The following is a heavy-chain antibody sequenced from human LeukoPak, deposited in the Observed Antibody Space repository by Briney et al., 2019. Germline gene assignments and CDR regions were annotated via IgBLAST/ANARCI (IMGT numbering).Heavy chain of an antibody. D-gene: IGHD3-10*01. CDR2: ISSSSSYI. CDR1: GFTLSSYS. Sequence: GGSLRLSCAASGFTLSSYSMNWVRQAPGKGLEWVSSISSSSSYISYADSVKGRFTISRDNAKESVHLQMNSLRAEDTAVYYCARVVRGVTYDAFDIWGQGTMVTVSS. CDR3: ARVVRGVTYDAFDI. V-gene: IGHV3-21*01. J-gene: IGHJ3*02.